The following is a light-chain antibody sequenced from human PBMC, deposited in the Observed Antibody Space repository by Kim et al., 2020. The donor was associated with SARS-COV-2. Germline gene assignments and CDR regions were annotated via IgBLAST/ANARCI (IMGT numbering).Light chain of an antibody. CDR1: QSVLYSSNNKNY. CDR2: WAS. V-gene: IGKV4-1*01. J-gene: IGKJ2*01. Sequence: DTVMTQSPDSLAVSLGERATINCKSSQSVLYSSNNKNYLAWYQQKPRQPPKLLIYWASTRESGVPDRFSGSGSGTDFTLTISSLQAEDVTVYYCQQYNSTPYTFAQGPKLEI. CDR3: QQYNSTPYT.